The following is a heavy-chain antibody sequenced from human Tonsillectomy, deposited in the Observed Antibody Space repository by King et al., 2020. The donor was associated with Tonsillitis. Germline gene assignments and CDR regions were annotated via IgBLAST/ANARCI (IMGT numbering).Heavy chain of an antibody. Sequence: VQLVESGGGVVQPGRSLRLSCAASGFTFSSYGMHWVRQAPGKGLEWVAVISYDGGNKYYADSVKGRFTISRDNSKNTLYLQMNSLRAEDTAVYYCAKDGSPLWNWFDPWGQGTLVTVSS. CDR2: ISYDGGNK. CDR1: GFTFSSYG. V-gene: IGHV3-30*18. J-gene: IGHJ5*02. D-gene: IGHD2-21*01. CDR3: AKDGSPLWNWFDP.